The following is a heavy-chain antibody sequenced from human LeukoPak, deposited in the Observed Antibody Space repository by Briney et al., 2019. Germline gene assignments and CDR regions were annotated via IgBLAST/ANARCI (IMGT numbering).Heavy chain of an antibody. CDR2: ISAYNGNT. D-gene: IGHD3-10*01. CDR3: ARDSADLDYYGSGSYW. J-gene: IGHJ4*02. V-gene: IGHV1-18*01. Sequence: VASVKVSCKASGYTFTSYGISWARQAPGQGLEWMGWISAYNGNTNYAQKLQGRVTMTTDTSTSTAYMELRSLRSDDTAVYYCARDSADLDYYGSGSYWWGQGTLVTVSS. CDR1: GYTFTSYG.